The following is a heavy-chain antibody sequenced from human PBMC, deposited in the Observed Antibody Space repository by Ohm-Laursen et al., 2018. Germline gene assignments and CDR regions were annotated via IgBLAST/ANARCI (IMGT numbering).Heavy chain of an antibody. CDR1: GFTFDDYA. D-gene: IGHD1-7*01. V-gene: IGHV3-9*01. CDR3: AKDRVTGTTGPFDY. CDR2: ISWNSGSI. J-gene: IGHJ4*02. Sequence: SLRLSCAASGFTFDDYAMHWVRQAPGKGLEWVSGISWNSGSIGYADSMKGRFTISRDNAKNSLYLQINSLRAEDTAFYYCAKDRVTGTTGPFDYWGLGTLVTVSS.